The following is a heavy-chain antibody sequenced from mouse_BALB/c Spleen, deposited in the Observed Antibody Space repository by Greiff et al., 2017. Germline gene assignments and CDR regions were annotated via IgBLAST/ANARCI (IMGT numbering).Heavy chain of an antibody. Sequence: QVQLQQSGAELARPGASVKLSCKASGYTFTSYWMQWVKQRPGQGLEWIGAIYPGDGDTRYTQKFKGKATLTADKSSSTAYMQLSSLASEDSAVYYCARSFAADYWGQGTTLTVSS. V-gene: IGHV1-87*01. CDR1: GYTFTSYW. CDR3: ARSFAADY. J-gene: IGHJ2*01. CDR2: IYPGDGDT.